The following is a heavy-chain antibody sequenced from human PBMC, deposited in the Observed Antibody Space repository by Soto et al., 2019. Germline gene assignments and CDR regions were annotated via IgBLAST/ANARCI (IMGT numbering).Heavy chain of an antibody. CDR1: GGSISSGDYY. CDR3: ARVNPREYEKWFDP. D-gene: IGHD3-10*01. V-gene: IGHV4-30-4*01. J-gene: IGHJ5*02. CDR2: IYYSGST. Sequence: PSETLSLTCTVSGGSISSGDYYWSWIRQPPGKGLEWIGCIYYSGSTYYNPSLKSRVTISVDTSKNQFSLKLSSVTAADTAVYYCARVNPREYEKWFDPWGQGTLVTVS.